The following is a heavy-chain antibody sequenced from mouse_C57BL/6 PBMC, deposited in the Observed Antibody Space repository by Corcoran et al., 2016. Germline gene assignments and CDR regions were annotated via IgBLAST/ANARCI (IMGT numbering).Heavy chain of an antibody. Sequence: DVQLQESGPGLVKPSQSLSLTCSVTGYSITSGYYWNWIRQFPGNKLEWMGYISYDGSNNYNPSLKNRISITRDTSKNQFFLKLNAVTTEDTATYYCARDPYYDGSSFHYFDYWGQGTTLTVSS. J-gene: IGHJ2*01. CDR3: ARDPYYDGSSFHYFDY. D-gene: IGHD1-1*01. CDR1: GYSITSGYY. CDR2: ISYDGSN. V-gene: IGHV3-6*01.